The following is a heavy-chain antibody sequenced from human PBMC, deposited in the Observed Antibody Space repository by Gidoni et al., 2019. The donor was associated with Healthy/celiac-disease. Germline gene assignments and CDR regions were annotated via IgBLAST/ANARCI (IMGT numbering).Heavy chain of an antibody. J-gene: IGHJ4*02. CDR2: LNAGNGNT. Sequence: QVQLVQSRAEVKKPGASVKVSCQASGYTFTSYGIHWVRQAPGQRFEWMGWLNAGNGNTKYSQKFQGRVTITRDTSASTVYMELSSLRSEDSAVYFCARGWDLLFSFDYWGQGTLVTVSS. V-gene: IGHV1-3*01. CDR1: GYTFTSYG. CDR3: ARGWDLLFSFDY. D-gene: IGHD1-26*01.